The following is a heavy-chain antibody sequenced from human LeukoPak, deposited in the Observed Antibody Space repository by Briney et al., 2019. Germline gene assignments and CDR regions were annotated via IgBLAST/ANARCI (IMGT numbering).Heavy chain of an antibody. CDR2: ISSSSSYI. Sequence: GGSLRLSCAASGFTFSSYSMNWVRQAPGKGLEWVSYISSSSSYIYYADSVKGRFTISRDNAKNSLYLQMNSLRAEDTAVYYCARDKRDFDYYMDVWGKGTTVTIPS. CDR1: GFTFSSYS. J-gene: IGHJ6*03. CDR3: ARDKRDFDYYMDV. D-gene: IGHD3/OR15-3a*01. V-gene: IGHV3-21*01.